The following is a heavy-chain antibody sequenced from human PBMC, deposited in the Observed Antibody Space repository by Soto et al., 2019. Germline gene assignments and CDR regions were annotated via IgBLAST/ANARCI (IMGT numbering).Heavy chain of an antibody. D-gene: IGHD3-3*01. CDR1: GFTFSSYG. J-gene: IGHJ4*02. V-gene: IGHV3-33*01. Sequence: GGSLRLSCAASGFTFSSYGMHWVRQAPGKGLEWVAVIWYDGSNKYIADSVKGRFTISSDNSKNTLYLQMNSLRAEATAVYYCARDHQRSHYDFWSGLYFDYGGQGTLVTVSS. CDR3: ARDHQRSHYDFWSGLYFDY. CDR2: IWYDGSNK.